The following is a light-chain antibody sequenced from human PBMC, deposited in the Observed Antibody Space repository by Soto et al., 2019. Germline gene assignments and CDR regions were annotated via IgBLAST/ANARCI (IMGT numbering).Light chain of an antibody. CDR3: ASYVGSRTYV. Sequence: QSALTQPASASGSPGQSVTISCSGSDIGSYNLVSWYQHLPGRAPTLLIFEVTMRPSGISDRFSGSKSASTASLTISGLQAEDEGDYHCASYVGSRTYVFGSGTKLTVL. CDR1: SDIGSYNL. J-gene: IGLJ1*01. CDR2: EVT. V-gene: IGLV2-23*02.